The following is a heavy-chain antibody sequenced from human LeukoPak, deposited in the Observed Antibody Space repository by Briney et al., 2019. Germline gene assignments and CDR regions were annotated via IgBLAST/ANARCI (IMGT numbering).Heavy chain of an antibody. CDR3: AKDGQPSTRSLLCTNGICYQDY. V-gene: IGHV3-23*01. J-gene: IGHJ4*02. D-gene: IGHD2-8*01. CDR1: GFSFSSYA. CDR2: ISGSGDYT. Sequence: TGGSLRLSCVASGFSFSSYAMTWVRQAPGKGLEWVSSISGSGDYTYYRDSVKGRFTMSRDNSKNTVYLNMNSLRAEDTAVYYCAKDGQPSTRSLLCTNGICYQDYWGQGTLVTVSS.